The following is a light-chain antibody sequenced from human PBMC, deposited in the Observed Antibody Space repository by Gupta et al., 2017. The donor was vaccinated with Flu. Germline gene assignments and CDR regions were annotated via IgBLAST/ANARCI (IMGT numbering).Light chain of an antibody. CDR2: EVT. CDR3: YSYAGSDNWV. J-gene: IGLJ3*02. Sequence: SVTISCTGTSSDVGGYNYVSWYQQHPGKAPRLMIYEVTKRPSGVPDRFSGSKSGNTASLTVSGLQAEDEADYYCYSYAGSDNWVFGGGTKVTVL. V-gene: IGLV2-8*01. CDR1: SSDVGGYNY.